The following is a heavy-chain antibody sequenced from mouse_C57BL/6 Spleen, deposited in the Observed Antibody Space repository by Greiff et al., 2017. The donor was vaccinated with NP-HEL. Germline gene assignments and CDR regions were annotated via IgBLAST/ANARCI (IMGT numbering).Heavy chain of an antibody. V-gene: IGHV1-26*01. CDR1: GYTFTDYY. CDR3: ARGGNYFDY. CDR2: INPNNGGT. J-gene: IGHJ2*01. Sequence: EVQLQQSGPELVKPGASVKISCKASGYTFTDYYMNWVKQSHGKSLEWIGDINPNNGGTSYNQKFKGKATLTVDKSSSTAYMELRSLTSEDSAVYYCARGGNYFDYWGQGTTLTVSS.